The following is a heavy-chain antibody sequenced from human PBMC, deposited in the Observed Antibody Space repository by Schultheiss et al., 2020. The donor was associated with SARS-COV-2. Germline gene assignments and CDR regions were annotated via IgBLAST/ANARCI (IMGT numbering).Heavy chain of an antibody. V-gene: IGHV4-4*08. CDR2: IHHSGST. D-gene: IGHD4-17*01. CDR3: ARTDDYGDVQSLGNQFDP. CDR1: GGSIYSYY. J-gene: IGHJ5*02. Sequence: SETLSLTCTVSGGSIYSYYWSWIRQPPGQGLEWIGNIHHSGSTNYNPTLKSRVTISVDTSKNQFSLKLSSVTAADTAVYYCARTDDYGDVQSLGNQFDPWGQGTLVTVSS.